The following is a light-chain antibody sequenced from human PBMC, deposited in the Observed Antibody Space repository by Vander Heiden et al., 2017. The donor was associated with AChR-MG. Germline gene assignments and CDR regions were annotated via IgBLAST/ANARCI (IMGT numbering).Light chain of an antibody. J-gene: IGLJ1*01. Sequence: QSVLTPPPSVSGAPGPRVPISCTGSSSNIGAGYDVHWYQQLPGTAPKLLIYGNSNRPSGVPDRFSGSKSGTSASLAITGLQAEDEADYYCQSYDSSLSGYVFGTGTKVTVL. V-gene: IGLV1-40*01. CDR2: GNS. CDR3: QSYDSSLSGYV. CDR1: SSNIGAGYD.